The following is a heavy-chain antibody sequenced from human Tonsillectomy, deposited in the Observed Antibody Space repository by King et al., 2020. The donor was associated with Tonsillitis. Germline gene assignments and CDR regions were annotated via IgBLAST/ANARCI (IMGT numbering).Heavy chain of an antibody. Sequence: QLVQSGAEVKKPGASVKVSCKAFGYTFTTYGISWVRQAPGQGLEWMGWISTYNGNTNYAQKFQGRVTMTTATSTSTAYMELRSLRSDDTAVYYCARVSGDYQILAGFDYWGQGTLVTVSS. CDR1: GYTFTTYG. J-gene: IGHJ4*02. CDR3: ARVSGDYQILAGFDY. D-gene: IGHD3-9*01. CDR2: ISTYNGNT. V-gene: IGHV1-18*04.